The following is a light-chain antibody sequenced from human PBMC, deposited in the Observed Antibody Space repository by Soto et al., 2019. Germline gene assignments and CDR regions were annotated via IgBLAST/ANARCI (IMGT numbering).Light chain of an antibody. CDR1: SSNIGAGYD. CDR3: QSYDTSLTTLV. Sequence: QAVVTQPPSVSGAPGQRVTISCTGSSSNIGAGYDVLWYQQLPGTAPKLLIYGNTNRPSGVPDRFSGSKSGTSASLAITGLQTEDEADYYCQSYDTSLTTLVSGGGTKLTVL. CDR2: GNT. V-gene: IGLV1-40*01. J-gene: IGLJ2*01.